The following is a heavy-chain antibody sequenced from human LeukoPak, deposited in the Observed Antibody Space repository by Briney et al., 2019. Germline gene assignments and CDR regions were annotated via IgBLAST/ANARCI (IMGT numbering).Heavy chain of an antibody. V-gene: IGHV3-7*01. Sequence: GGPLRLSCAASGFALCIYWMRWVRQSPGKGLGWVANINHHGSDKWYVDSVKGRFTIARDNTDNSLSLQMNSLRVEDTAVYYCARSDSIGSVDYWGQGTLITVSS. CDR1: GFALCIYW. J-gene: IGHJ4*02. CDR3: ARSDSIGSVDY. CDR2: INHHGSDK. D-gene: IGHD2-21*01.